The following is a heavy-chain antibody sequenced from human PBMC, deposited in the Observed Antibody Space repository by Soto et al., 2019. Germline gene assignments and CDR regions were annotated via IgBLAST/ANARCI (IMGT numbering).Heavy chain of an antibody. V-gene: IGHV4-31*03. J-gene: IGHJ3*02. CDR3: ARFYMVPGVMSAFDI. CDR2: IYYLGST. D-gene: IGHD3-10*01. CDR1: GGSISSGGYY. Sequence: QVQLQESGPGLVKPSQTLSLGCTVSGGSISSGGYYSSWIRQQPGKGLEWIGYIYYLGSTYYNPSLKSRVTISVDTSKKQFSLKLSSVSAADTAVYYCARFYMVPGVMSAFDIWGQGTMVTVSS.